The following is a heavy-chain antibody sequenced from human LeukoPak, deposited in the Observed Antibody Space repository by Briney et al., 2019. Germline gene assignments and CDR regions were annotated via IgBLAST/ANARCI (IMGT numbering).Heavy chain of an antibody. J-gene: IGHJ4*02. CDR1: GFTFNTYS. CDR2: ISSSSATI. Sequence: GGSLRLSCVASGFTFNTYSMNWFRQAPGKGLEWISYISSSSATIYYADSVKGRFTISRDNAKNSLYLQMISLRVEDTAVYYCARGRDLFDSWGQGTLVIVSS. CDR3: ARGRDLFDS. V-gene: IGHV3-48*04.